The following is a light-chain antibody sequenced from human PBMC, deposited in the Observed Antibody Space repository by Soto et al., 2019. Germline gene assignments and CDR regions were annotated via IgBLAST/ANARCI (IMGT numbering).Light chain of an antibody. CDR3: QKYNSAPHT. CDR1: QDISNY. CDR2: AAS. V-gene: IGKV1-27*01. Sequence: DIQMTQSPSSLSASVGDRVTITCRTSQDISNYLAWYQQKPGKVPKLLIYAASTLQSGVPSRFSGGGSGTDFSLTISSLQPEDVATYYCQKYNSAPHTFGXGTKX. J-gene: IGKJ4*01.